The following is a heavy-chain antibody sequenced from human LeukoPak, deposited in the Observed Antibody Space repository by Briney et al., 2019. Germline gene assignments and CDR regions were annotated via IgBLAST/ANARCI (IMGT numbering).Heavy chain of an antibody. Sequence: GGSLRLSCAASGFTVSSNYMNWVRQAPGKGLEWVSSISPRSDYIYYADSLKGRFTISRDNAKDSLYLQMNSLRAEDTAVYYCSRGGTDDPFNSWGQGTLVTVSS. V-gene: IGHV3-21*01. CDR2: ISPRSDYI. J-gene: IGHJ4*02. CDR1: GFTVSSNY. D-gene: IGHD1-1*01. CDR3: SRGGTDDPFNS.